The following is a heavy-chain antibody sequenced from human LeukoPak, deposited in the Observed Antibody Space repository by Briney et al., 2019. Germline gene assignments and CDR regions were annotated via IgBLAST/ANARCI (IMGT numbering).Heavy chain of an antibody. CDR3: AREDPRSTGLYYYYYYYMDV. CDR2: IRYDGSNK. CDR1: GFTFSSYG. Sequence: PGGSLRLSCAASGFTFSSYGMHWVHQAPGKGLEWVAFIRYDGSNKYFADSVKGRFTISRDSSKNTLYLQMNSLRVDDTAVYYCAREDPRSTGLYYYYYYYMDVWGKGTTVTVSS. J-gene: IGHJ6*03. D-gene: IGHD1-26*01. V-gene: IGHV3-30*02.